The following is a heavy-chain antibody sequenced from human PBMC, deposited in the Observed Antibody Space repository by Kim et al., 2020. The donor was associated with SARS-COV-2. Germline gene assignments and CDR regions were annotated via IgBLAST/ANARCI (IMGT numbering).Heavy chain of an antibody. D-gene: IGHD2-2*01. Sequence: TRYSPSFQGQVTISADKSISPAYLQWSSLKASDTAMYYCATHFPMRFPMDVWGQGTTVTVSS. V-gene: IGHV5-51*01. CDR3: ATHFPMRFPMDV. CDR2: T. J-gene: IGHJ6*02.